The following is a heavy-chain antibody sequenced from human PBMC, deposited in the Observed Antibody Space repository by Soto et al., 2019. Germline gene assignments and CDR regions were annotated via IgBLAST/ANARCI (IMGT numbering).Heavy chain of an antibody. CDR2: ISAYNGNT. V-gene: IGHV1-18*01. J-gene: IGHJ5*02. CDR1: GYTFTSYG. D-gene: IGHD5-12*01. CDR3: AREGSGYDRGWFDP. Sequence: ASVKASCKASGYTFTSYGISWVRQTPGQGLEWMGWISAYNGNTNYAQKLQGRVTMTTDTSTSTAYMELRSLRSDDTAVYYCAREGSGYDRGWFDPWGQGTLVTVSS.